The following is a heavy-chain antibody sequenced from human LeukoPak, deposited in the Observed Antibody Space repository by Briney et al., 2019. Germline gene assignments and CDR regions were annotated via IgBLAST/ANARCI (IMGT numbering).Heavy chain of an antibody. J-gene: IGHJ4*02. CDR1: GFTASSNY. V-gene: IGHV3-53*01. D-gene: IGHD3-10*01. CDR3: ARGNYYGSGSYEYFDY. Sequence: GGSLRLSCAASGFTASSNYMSWVRQAPGKGLEWVSVIYSGGSTYYADYVKGRFTISKDNSKNTLYLQMNSLRAEDTAVYYCARGNYYGSGSYEYFDYWGQGTLVTVSS. CDR2: IYSGGST.